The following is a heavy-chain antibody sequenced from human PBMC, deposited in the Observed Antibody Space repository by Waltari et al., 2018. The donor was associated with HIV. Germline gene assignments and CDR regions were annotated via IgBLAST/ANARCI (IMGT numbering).Heavy chain of an antibody. J-gene: IGHJ4*02. Sequence: EVQLLESGGGLVQPGGSLRLSCTAAGFAFSSYWIPWVRHCQGQGWVSRSNGDGSSTAYADSVKGRFTISRDNAKNRLYLQVNSLRAEDTAVYYCARGFRVGCSDATCYSHYWGQGTLVTVSS. D-gene: IGHD2-15*01. CDR2: SNGDGSST. CDR3: ARGFRVGCSDATCYSHY. V-gene: IGHV3-74*01. CDR1: GFAFSSYW.